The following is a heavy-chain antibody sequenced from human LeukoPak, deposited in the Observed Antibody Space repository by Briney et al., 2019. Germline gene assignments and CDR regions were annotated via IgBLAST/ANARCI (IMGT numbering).Heavy chain of an antibody. Sequence: ASVKVSCKVSGYTLTELSMHWVRQAPGKGLEWMGGFDPEDGETIYAQKFQGRVTMTEDTSTDTAYMELSSLRSEDTAVYYCATDRGYYDSSGLLFDYRGQGTLVTVSS. V-gene: IGHV1-24*01. D-gene: IGHD3-22*01. CDR2: FDPEDGET. CDR3: ATDRGYYDSSGLLFDY. CDR1: GYTLTELS. J-gene: IGHJ4*02.